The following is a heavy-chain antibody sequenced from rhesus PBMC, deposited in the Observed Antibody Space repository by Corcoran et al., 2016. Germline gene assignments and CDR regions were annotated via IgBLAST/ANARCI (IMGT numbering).Heavy chain of an antibody. J-gene: IGHJ4*01. D-gene: IGHD3-16*01. Sequence: QLQPQESGPGLVKPSETLSVTCAVSGGSISSSYWRWIRQAPGKGLEWIGYIYGSGSSTNYNPSLKSRVTISTDTSKNQFSLKLSSVTAADTAVYYCARDRYYYSGKGYWGQGVLVTVSS. V-gene: IGHV4-169*02. CDR1: GGSISSSY. CDR2: IYGSGSST. CDR3: ARDRYYYSGKGY.